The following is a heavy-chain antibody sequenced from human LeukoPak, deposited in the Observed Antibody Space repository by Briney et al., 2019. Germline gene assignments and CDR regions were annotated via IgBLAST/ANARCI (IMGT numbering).Heavy chain of an antibody. D-gene: IGHD1-14*01. CDR2: IYYSGST. V-gene: IGHV4-39*01. Sequence: SETLSLTCTVSGGSISGSSYYWGWIRQPPGKGLEWIGNIYYSGSTYYKPSLKSRLTISLDTSKNQFSLKLTSVTAADTAVYYCATLVPPGWFDPWGQGTLVTVSS. CDR3: ATLVPPGWFDP. J-gene: IGHJ5*02. CDR1: GGSISGSSYY.